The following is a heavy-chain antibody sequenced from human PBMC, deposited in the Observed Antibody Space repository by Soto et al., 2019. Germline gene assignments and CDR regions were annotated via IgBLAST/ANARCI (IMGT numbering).Heavy chain of an antibody. V-gene: IGHV3-21*01. CDR3: ARDFNITIFGVLDV. CDR1: GFPFSSYS. Sequence: PGGSLRLSCAASGFPFSSYSMNWVRQAPGKGLEWVACISGSSSYIYYADSVKGRFTISRDNAKNSLYLQMNSLRAEDTAVYYCARDFNITIFGVLDVWGQGTTVTVSS. CDR2: ISGSSSYI. J-gene: IGHJ6*02. D-gene: IGHD3-3*01.